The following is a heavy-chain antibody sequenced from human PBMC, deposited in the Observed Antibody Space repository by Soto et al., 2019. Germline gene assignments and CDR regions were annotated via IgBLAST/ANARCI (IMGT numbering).Heavy chain of an antibody. CDR1: GGSLSSYY. D-gene: IGHD6-13*01. CDR2: IYYSGST. V-gene: IGHV4-59*08. Sequence: PSETLSLTCTVSGGSLSSYYWSWIRQPPGKGLEWIGYIYYSGSTNYNPSLKSRVTISVDTSKNQFSLKLSSVTAADTAVYYCASRPYSSTWFDPWGQETLVTVSS. CDR3: ASRPYSSTWFDP. J-gene: IGHJ5*02.